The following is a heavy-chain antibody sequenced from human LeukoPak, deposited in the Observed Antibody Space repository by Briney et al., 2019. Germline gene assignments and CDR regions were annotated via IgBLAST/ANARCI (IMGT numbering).Heavy chain of an antibody. J-gene: IGHJ4*02. CDR3: AKDRSSGGSCYNF. CDR2: VGSSGTST. Sequence: GGSLRLSCAASGFIFSSYAMTWVRQAPGKGLEWVSTVGSSGTSTYYADSVKGRFTISRDNSNNTLYLQMNSLRAGDTAVYYCAKDRSSGGSCYNFWGQGTLVTVSS. D-gene: IGHD2-15*01. V-gene: IGHV3-23*01. CDR1: GFIFSSYA.